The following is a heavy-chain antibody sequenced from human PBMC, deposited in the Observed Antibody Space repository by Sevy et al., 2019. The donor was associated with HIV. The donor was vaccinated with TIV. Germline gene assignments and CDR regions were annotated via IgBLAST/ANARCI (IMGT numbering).Heavy chain of an antibody. V-gene: IGHV3-7*01. CDR3: AHETFGRFES. Sequence: GGSLRLSCAASGFTFSANWMNWVRQAPGKGLEWVANIKGDGRDKHYVDSVEGRLTISRDNAKNLLYLQMNSLRVEDTAVYYCAHETFGRFESWGQGTLVTVSS. CDR2: IKGDGRDK. D-gene: IGHD3-16*01. J-gene: IGHJ4*02. CDR1: GFTFSANW.